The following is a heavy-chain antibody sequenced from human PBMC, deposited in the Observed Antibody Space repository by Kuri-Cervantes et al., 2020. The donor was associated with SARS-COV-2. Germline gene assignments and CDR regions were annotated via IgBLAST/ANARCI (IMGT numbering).Heavy chain of an antibody. CDR1: GYTLTELS. J-gene: IGHJ6*03. Sequence: ASVKVSCKVSGYTLTELSMHWVRQAPGKGLEWMGGFDPEDGETIYAQKFQGRVTMTEDTSTDTAYMELSSLRSEDTAVYYCARRGYSYGLGPDPYYYYYMDVWGKGTTVTVSS. D-gene: IGHD5-18*01. CDR2: FDPEDGET. V-gene: IGHV1-24*01. CDR3: ARRGYSYGLGPDPYYYYYMDV.